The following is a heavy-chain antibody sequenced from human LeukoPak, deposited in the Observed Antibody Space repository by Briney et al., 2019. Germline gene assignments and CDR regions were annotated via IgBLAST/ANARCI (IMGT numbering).Heavy chain of an antibody. CDR2: IYSGGTT. CDR1: GFTVNY. V-gene: IGHV3-53*01. Sequence: GSLRLSCAASGFTVNYMSWVRQAPGKALEWVSLIYSGGTTYYADSVKGRFTISRDNSKNTLYLQMNSLRAEDTAVYYCARVSSSGWRDFDYWGQGTLVSVSS. D-gene: IGHD6-19*01. CDR3: ARVSSSGWRDFDY. J-gene: IGHJ4*02.